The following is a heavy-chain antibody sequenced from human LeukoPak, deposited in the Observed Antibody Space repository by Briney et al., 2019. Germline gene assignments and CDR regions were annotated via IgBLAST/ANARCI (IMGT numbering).Heavy chain of an antibody. Sequence: SVKVSCKASGGTFSSYAISWVRQAPGQGLEWMGGIIPIFGTANYTQKFQGRVTITADESTSTAYMELSSLRSEDTAVYYCARDSTTMVRGINYYYGMDVWGKGTTVTVSS. J-gene: IGHJ6*04. D-gene: IGHD3-10*01. CDR1: GGTFSSYA. V-gene: IGHV1-69*13. CDR3: ARDSTTMVRGINYYYGMDV. CDR2: IIPIFGTA.